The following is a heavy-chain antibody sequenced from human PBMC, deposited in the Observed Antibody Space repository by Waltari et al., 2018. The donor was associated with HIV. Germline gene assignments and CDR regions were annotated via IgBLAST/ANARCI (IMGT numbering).Heavy chain of an antibody. V-gene: IGHV3-33*01. D-gene: IGHD6-13*01. CDR2: IWSDGRHK. J-gene: IGHJ6*02. CDR1: GFTFNSHG. CDR3: ARDGQQQAPYTMDV. Sequence: QVHLVESGGGVVQPGKSLRLSCETSGFTFNSHGMPWVRQPPGRGLEGVAKIWSDGRHKVYSDSVKGRLTTSRDNSKNTLYLQMNSLRAEDTGVYYCARDGQQQAPYTMDVWGPGTAVIVSS.